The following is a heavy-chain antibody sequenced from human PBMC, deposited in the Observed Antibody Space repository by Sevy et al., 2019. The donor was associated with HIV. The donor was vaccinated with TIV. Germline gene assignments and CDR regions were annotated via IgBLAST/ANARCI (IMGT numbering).Heavy chain of an antibody. CDR3: AKDRAYSGSRSYFDY. CDR2: ISGSGGST. CDR1: GFTFSSYA. D-gene: IGHD1-26*01. V-gene: IGHV3-23*01. J-gene: IGHJ4*02. Sequence: GGSLRLSCAASGFTFSSYAMSWVRQAPGKGLEWVSAISGSGGSTYYAHSVKGRFTISRDNSKNTLYLQMNSLRAEDTAVYYCAKDRAYSGSRSYFDYWGQGTLVTVSS.